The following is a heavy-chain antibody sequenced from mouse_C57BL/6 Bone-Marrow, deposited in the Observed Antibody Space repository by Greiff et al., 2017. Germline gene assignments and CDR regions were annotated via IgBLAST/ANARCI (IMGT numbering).Heavy chain of an antibody. J-gene: IGHJ4*01. V-gene: IGHV1-72*01. D-gene: IGHD2-5*01. CDR2: IDPNSGGT. CDR1: GYTFTSSW. Sequence: VQLQQPGAELVKPGASVKLSCKASGYTFTSSWKHWVKQRPGRGLEGIGRIDPNSGGTKSNEKFKSKATLTEDKPSSTTSMQHSSLTFEDSAVYDCARGAYSRDVFDAMDYWGQGTSVTVSS. CDR3: ARGAYSRDVFDAMDY.